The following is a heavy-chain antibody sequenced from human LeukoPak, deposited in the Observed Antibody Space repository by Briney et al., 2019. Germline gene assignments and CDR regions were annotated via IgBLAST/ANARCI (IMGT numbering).Heavy chain of an antibody. Sequence: PGGSLRLSCAASGFTFSSYGMIWVRQAPGKGLEWVSAISGSGGSTYYADSVKGRFTIFRDNSKNTLYLQMKILRAEDTAVYSCAKGGGSSYYYYMDVWGKGTTVTISS. CDR2: ISGSGGST. CDR3: AKGGGSSYYYYMDV. V-gene: IGHV3-23*01. CDR1: GFTFSSYG. J-gene: IGHJ6*03. D-gene: IGHD6-13*01.